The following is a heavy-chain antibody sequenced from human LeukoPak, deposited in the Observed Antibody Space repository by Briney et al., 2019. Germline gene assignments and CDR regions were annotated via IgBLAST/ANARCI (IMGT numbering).Heavy chain of an antibody. D-gene: IGHD3-3*01. Sequence: PGGSLRLSCAASGFTFSSYAMHWVRQAPGKGLEWVAIISSDGSQKFYADSVEGRFTISRDNSKNTLYLHMDSLRAEDTALYYCAKIDYTINAWGQGTLVTVSS. J-gene: IGHJ5*02. CDR1: GFTFSSYA. CDR3: AKIDYTINA. V-gene: IGHV3-30*18. CDR2: ISSDGSQK.